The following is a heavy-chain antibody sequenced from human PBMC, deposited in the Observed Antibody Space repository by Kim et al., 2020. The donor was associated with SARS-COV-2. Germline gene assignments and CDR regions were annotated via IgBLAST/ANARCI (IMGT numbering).Heavy chain of an antibody. Sequence: GGSLRLSCAASGFTFNSYAMSWVRQAPGKGLELVSSIGGSGGDTHYTDSVKGRFTISRDNSKNTLYLQMNGLRAEDTAVYYCAKVSTSWSPFDYWGQGTLVTVSS. CDR3: AKVSTSWSPFDY. V-gene: IGHV3-23*01. J-gene: IGHJ4*02. CDR2: IGGSGGDT. D-gene: IGHD2-2*01. CDR1: GFTFNSYA.